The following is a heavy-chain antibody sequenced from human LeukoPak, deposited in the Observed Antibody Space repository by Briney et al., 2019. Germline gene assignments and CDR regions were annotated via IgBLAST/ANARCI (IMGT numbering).Heavy chain of an antibody. V-gene: IGHV1-18*01. CDR1: GYTFTSYG. CDR3: ARVVSKLGGLYDSSGYAFDY. Sequence: ASVKVSCKASGYTFTSYGISWVRQAPGQGLEWMGWISAYNGNTNYAQKLQGRVTMTTDTSTSTAYMEMRSLRSDDTAVYYCARVVSKLGGLYDSSGYAFDYWGQGTLVTVSS. CDR2: ISAYNGNT. J-gene: IGHJ4*02. D-gene: IGHD3-22*01.